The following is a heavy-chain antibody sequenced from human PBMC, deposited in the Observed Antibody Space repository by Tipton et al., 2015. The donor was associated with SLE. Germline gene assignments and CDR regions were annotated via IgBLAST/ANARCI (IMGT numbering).Heavy chain of an antibody. Sequence: TLSLTCTVSGYSISSGYYWGWIRQPPGKGLEWIASMHNSGSTYYNPSLRSRVTMSLGTSKNQVSLKLTSVTAADTAVYYCASNSGTYYYYYYMDVWGKGTTVTVSS. D-gene: IGHD1-26*01. J-gene: IGHJ6*03. CDR2: MHNSGST. V-gene: IGHV4-38-2*02. CDR3: ASNSGTYYYYYYMDV. CDR1: GYSISSGYY.